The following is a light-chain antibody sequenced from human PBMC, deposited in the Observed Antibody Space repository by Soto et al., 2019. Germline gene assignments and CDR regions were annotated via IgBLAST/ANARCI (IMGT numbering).Light chain of an antibody. CDR1: QSVNSF. V-gene: IGKV3-11*01. J-gene: IGKJ4*01. CDR2: GAS. CDR3: QQRNGWPLT. Sequence: EIVLTQSPATLSLSPGDRATLSCRASQSVNSFLTWYQQKPGQAPRLLIYGASTRATGIPARFSGSGSGTDFTLTISSLEPEDFAVYYCQQRNGWPLTFGGGTRVEMK.